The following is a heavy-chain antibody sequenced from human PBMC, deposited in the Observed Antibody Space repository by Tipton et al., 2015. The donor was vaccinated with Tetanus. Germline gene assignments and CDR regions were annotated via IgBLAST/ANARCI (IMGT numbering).Heavy chain of an antibody. V-gene: IGHV4-59*12. J-gene: IGHJ5*02. CDR3: ARGSDIVVVPGVTRADWFDP. Sequence: TLSLTCTVSGDSITSFYWSWIRQPPGKGLEWIGYIFYGGTTNYNPSLKGRVTMSLDTSKNQFSLKLTSVTAADTAMYYCARGSDIVVVPGVTRADWFDPWGQGTLVTVSS. CDR1: GDSITSFY. CDR2: IFYGGTT. D-gene: IGHD2-2*01.